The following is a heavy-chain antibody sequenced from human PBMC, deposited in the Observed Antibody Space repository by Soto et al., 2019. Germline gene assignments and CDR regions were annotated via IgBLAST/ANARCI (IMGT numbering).Heavy chain of an antibody. CDR1: GFTFSSYA. J-gene: IGHJ4*02. Sequence: PGGSLRLSCAASGFTFSSYAMHWVRQAPGKGLEWVAVISYDGSNKYYADSVKGRFTISRDNSKNTLYLQMNSLRAEDTAVYYCARGGGIVTKRLFDYWGQGTLVTVS. V-gene: IGHV3-30-3*01. D-gene: IGHD2-15*01. CDR2: ISYDGSNK. CDR3: ARGGGIVTKRLFDY.